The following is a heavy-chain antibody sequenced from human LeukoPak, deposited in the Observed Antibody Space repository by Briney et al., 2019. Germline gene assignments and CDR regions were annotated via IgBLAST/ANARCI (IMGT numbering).Heavy chain of an antibody. J-gene: IGHJ3*02. CDR1: GGSISSGSYY. Sequence: SQTLSLTCTVSGGSISSGSYYWSWIRQPAGKGLEWIGRIYTSGSTNYNPSLKSRVTISVDTSKNQFSLKLSSVTAADTAVYYCARGDDGFDAFDIWGQGTMVTVSS. CDR2: IYTSGST. V-gene: IGHV4-61*02. CDR3: ARGDDGFDAFDI. D-gene: IGHD4-17*01.